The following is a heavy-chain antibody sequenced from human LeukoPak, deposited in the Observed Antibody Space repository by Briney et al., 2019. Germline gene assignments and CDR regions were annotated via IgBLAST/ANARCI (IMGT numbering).Heavy chain of an antibody. CDR3: ARGGTSMVTRPVDC. V-gene: IGHV4-34*01. CDR1: GGSFSGYY. CDR2: INHSGST. Sequence: KPSETLSLTCAVYGGSFSGYYWSWIRQPPGKGLEWIGEINHSGSTNYNPSLKSRFTISVDTSKNQFSLKPSSVTAADTAVYYCARGGTSMVTRPVDCWGQGTLVTVSS. J-gene: IGHJ4*02. D-gene: IGHD5-18*01.